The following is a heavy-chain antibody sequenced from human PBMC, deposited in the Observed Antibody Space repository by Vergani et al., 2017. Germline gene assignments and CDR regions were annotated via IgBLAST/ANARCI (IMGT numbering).Heavy chain of an antibody. CDR3: ATEAYYYDSSGYYFDY. D-gene: IGHD3-22*01. CDR1: GGTFSSYA. Sequence: QVQLVQSGAEVKKPGSSVKVSCKASGGTFSSYAISWVRQAPGQGLEWMGGNIPIFGTANYAQKFQGRVTITADESTSTAYMELSSLRSEDTAVYYCATEAYYYDSSGYYFDYWGQGTLVTVSS. CDR2: NIPIFGTA. J-gene: IGHJ4*02. V-gene: IGHV1-69*01.